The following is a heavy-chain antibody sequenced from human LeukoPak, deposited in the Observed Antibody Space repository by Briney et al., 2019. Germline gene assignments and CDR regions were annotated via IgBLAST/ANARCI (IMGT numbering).Heavy chain of an antibody. CDR2: IGTDGSST. CDR1: GFTFSSYW. J-gene: IGHJ4*02. Sequence: RGSLRLSCAASGFTFSSYWMHWVRQVPGKGLVWVSRIGTDGSSTTYADYVKGRFTISRDNAKNTLYLQMNSLRAEDTAVYYCARERTSGWDAFDFWGQGTLVTVSS. V-gene: IGHV3-74*01. D-gene: IGHD6-19*01. CDR3: ARERTSGWDAFDF.